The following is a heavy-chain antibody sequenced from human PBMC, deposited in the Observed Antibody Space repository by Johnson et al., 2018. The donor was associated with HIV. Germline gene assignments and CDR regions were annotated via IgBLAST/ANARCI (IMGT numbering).Heavy chain of an antibody. V-gene: IGHV3-30-3*02. J-gene: IGHJ3*02. D-gene: IGHD4-23*01. Sequence: QVQLVESGGGLVQPGGSLRLSCAASGFTFSSYAMYWVRQAPGKGLEWVAFISYDGSNKYYADSVKGRFTISRDNSKNTLYLQMNILRSEDTAVYYCAKSPAKDHGGNSGAFAIWGQGTMVIVSS. CDR2: ISYDGSNK. CDR1: GFTFSSYA. CDR3: AKSPAKDHGGNSGAFAI.